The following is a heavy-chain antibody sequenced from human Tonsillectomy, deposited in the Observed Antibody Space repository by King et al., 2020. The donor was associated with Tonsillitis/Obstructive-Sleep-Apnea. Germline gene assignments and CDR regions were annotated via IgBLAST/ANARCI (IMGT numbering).Heavy chain of an antibody. CDR1: GGSISSSSYY. CDR3: ARHRIDIVVVPAAIGPNFDY. J-gene: IGHJ4*02. D-gene: IGHD2-2*01. V-gene: IGHV4-39*01. CDR2: IYYSGST. Sequence: QLQESGPGLVKPSETLSLTCTVSGGSISSSSYYWGWIRQPPGKGLEWIGSIYYSGSTYYNPSLKSRVTISVDTSKNQFSLKLSSVIAADTAVYYCARHRIDIVVVPAAIGPNFDYWGQGTLVTVS.